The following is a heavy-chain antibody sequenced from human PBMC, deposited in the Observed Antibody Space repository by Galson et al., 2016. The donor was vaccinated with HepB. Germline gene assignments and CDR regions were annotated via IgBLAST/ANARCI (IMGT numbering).Heavy chain of an antibody. Sequence: SLRLSCAASGFTFSTYGMHWVRQAPGKGLEWVALIWYDGTNIYYADSVKGRFTISRDNSKNTLYLQMNSLRAEDTAVYYCAKGWSTSWIDYWGQGTLVTVSS. V-gene: IGHV3-30*02. CDR2: IWYDGTNI. D-gene: IGHD6-6*01. J-gene: IGHJ4*02. CDR3: AKGWSTSWIDY. CDR1: GFTFSTYG.